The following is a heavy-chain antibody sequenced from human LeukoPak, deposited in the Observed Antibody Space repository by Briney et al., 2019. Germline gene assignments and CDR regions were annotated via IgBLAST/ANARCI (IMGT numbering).Heavy chain of an antibody. CDR1: GFTFSSYA. J-gene: IGHJ4*02. Sequence: ESGGSLRLSCAASGFTFSSYAMSWVRQAPGKGLEWVSAISGSGGSTYYADSVKGRFTISRDNSKNTLYLQMNSLRAEDTAVYYCAKAYSSGWYGRYFDYWGQGTLVTVSS. D-gene: IGHD6-19*01. V-gene: IGHV3-23*01. CDR2: ISGSGGST. CDR3: AKAYSSGWYGRYFDY.